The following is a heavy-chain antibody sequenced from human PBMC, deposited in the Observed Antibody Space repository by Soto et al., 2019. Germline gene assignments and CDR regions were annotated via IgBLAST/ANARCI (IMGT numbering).Heavy chain of an antibody. CDR1: GGSISSYY. CDR2: IYYSGST. Sequence: PSETLSLTCTVSGGSISSYYWSWIRQPPGKGLEWIGYIYYSGSTNYNPSLKSRVTISVDTSKNQFSLKLSSVTAADTAVYYCARLRLQQYYYYYGMDVWGQGTTVTVSS. CDR3: ARLRLQQYYYYYGMDV. J-gene: IGHJ6*02. D-gene: IGHD6-13*01. V-gene: IGHV4-59*01.